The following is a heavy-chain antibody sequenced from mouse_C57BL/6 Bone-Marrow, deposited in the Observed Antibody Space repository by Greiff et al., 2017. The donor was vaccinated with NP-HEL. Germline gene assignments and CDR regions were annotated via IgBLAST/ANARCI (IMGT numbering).Heavy chain of an antibody. CDR1: GFTFSDYY. Sequence: DVHLVESGGGLVQPGGSLKLSCAASGFTFSDYYMYWVRQTPEKRLEWVAYISNGGGSTYYPDTVKGRFTISRDNAKNTLYLQMSRLKSEDTAMYYCARQGGTFMDYWGQGTSVTVSS. CDR3: ARQGGTFMDY. V-gene: IGHV5-12*01. J-gene: IGHJ4*01. CDR2: ISNGGGST.